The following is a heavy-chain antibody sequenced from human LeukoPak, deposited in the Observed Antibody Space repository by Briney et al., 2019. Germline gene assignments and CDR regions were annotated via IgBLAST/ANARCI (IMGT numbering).Heavy chain of an antibody. CDR3: ARDTYYYDNTNRYDDAFDI. V-gene: IGHV4-59*02. J-gene: IGHJ3*02. CDR1: GGSVRIYY. CDR2: IHHSRDT. D-gene: IGHD3-22*01. Sequence: PSETLSLTCTVSGGSVRIYYWSWVRQPPGKGLEWIGHIHHSRDTNYNASLKSRVTMSVDTSKNQFSLRLSSVTAADTAVYYCARDTYYYDNTNRYDDAFDIWGPGTMVTVSS.